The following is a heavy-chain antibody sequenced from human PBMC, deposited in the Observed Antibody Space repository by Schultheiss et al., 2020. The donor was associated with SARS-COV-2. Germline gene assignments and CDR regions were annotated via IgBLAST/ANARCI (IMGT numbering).Heavy chain of an antibody. Sequence: GGSLRLSCAASGFTFDDYAMHWVRQAPGKGLEWVSGISWNSGSIGYADSVKGRFTISRDNAKNSLYLQMNSLRAEDTAVYYCASLLGGSGSYLTVDYWGQGTLVTVSS. CDR1: GFTFDDYA. J-gene: IGHJ4*02. CDR2: ISWNSGSI. CDR3: ASLLGGSGSYLTVDY. D-gene: IGHD3-10*01. V-gene: IGHV3-9*01.